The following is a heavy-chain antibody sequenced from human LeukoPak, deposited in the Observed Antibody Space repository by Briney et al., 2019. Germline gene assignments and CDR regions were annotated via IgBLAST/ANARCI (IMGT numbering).Heavy chain of an antibody. J-gene: IGHJ3*02. CDR2: IYYSGST. V-gene: IGHV4-59*01. Sequence: SETLSLTCTVSGGSISSYYWSWIRQPPGKGLEWIGYIYYSGSTNYNPSLKGRVTISVDTSKNQFSLKLSSVTAADTAVYYCAKDKMSLFDIWGQGTMVTVSS. CDR3: AKDKMSLFDI. CDR1: GGSISSYY.